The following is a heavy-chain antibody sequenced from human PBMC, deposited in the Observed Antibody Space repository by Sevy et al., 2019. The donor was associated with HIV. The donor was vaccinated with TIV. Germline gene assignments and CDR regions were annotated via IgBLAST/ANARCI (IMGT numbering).Heavy chain of an antibody. CDR2: ISAYNGIT. V-gene: IGHV1-18*01. CDR3: ARDLGGYGGNSIDY. Sequence: ASVKVSCKASGYTFTSYGISWVRQAPRQGLEWMGWISAYNGITNYAQKLQGRVTMTTDTSTSTAYMELRSLRSDDTAVYYCARDLGGYGGNSIDYWGQGTLVTVSS. D-gene: IGHD2-21*02. J-gene: IGHJ4*02. CDR1: GYTFTSYG.